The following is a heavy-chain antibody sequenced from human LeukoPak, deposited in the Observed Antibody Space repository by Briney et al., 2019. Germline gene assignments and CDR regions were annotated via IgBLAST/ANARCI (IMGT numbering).Heavy chain of an antibody. Sequence: SETLSLTCTVSGGSISNSSNYWGWIRPPQGKELEWIGSIYDSGSTYYNPSLKCRVTISVDTSKNQFSLKLSSVTAADTAVYYCAGGYSYARYYYYYYMDVWGKGTTVTVSS. J-gene: IGHJ6*03. CDR3: AGGYSYARYYYYYYMDV. D-gene: IGHD5-18*01. V-gene: IGHV4-39*07. CDR1: GGSISNSSNY. CDR2: IYDSGST.